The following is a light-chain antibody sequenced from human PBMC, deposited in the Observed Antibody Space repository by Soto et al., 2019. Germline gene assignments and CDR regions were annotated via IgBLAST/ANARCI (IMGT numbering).Light chain of an antibody. CDR2: DVS. CDR1: SSDVGGYNY. CDR3: SSYTSSSTPPV. V-gene: IGLV2-14*01. Sequence: QSALTQPASVSGSPGQSITISCTGTSSDVGGYNYVSWYQQHPGKAPKLMIYDVSNRPSGVSNRFSGSNSGNTASLTISGLQAEDEADYYCSSYTSSSTPPVFGGGTKLTVL. J-gene: IGLJ2*01.